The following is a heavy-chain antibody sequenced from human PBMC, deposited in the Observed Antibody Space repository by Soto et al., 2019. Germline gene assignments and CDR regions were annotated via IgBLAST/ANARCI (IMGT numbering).Heavy chain of an antibody. CDR3: ARTGYYYDSRGLSPTINPIDY. CDR1: GGTFSSYA. V-gene: IGHV1-69*13. CDR2: IIPIFGTA. J-gene: IGHJ4*02. Sequence: SVKVSCKASGGTFSSYAISWVRQAPGQGLEWMGGIIPIFGTANYAQKFQGRVTITADESTSTAYMELSSLRSEDTAVYYCARTGYYYDSRGLSPTINPIDYWGQGTLVTVSS. D-gene: IGHD3-22*01.